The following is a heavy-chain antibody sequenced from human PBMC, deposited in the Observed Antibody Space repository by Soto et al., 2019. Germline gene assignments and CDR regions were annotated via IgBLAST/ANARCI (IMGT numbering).Heavy chain of an antibody. J-gene: IGHJ6*02. D-gene: IGHD2-2*01. Sequence: SLRLSCAASGFTFSSYAMHWVRQAPGKGLEWVAVISYDGSNKYYADSVKGRFTISRDNSKNTLYLQMNSLRAEDTAVYNCARDKDIVVVPAFYYYYGMDVWGQGTTVTVSS. V-gene: IGHV3-30-3*01. CDR1: GFTFSSYA. CDR3: ARDKDIVVVPAFYYYYGMDV. CDR2: ISYDGSNK.